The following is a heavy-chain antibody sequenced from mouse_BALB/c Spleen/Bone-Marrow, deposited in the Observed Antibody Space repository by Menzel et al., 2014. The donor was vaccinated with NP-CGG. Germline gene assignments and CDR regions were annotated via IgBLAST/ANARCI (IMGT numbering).Heavy chain of an antibody. J-gene: IGHJ2*01. V-gene: IGHV5-17*02. CDR1: GFTFSSFG. Sequence: EVQRVESGGGLVQPGGSRKLSCAASGFTFSSFGMHWVRQAPEKGLEWVAYISSGSSTIYYGDTVMGRFTISRDNPKNTLFLQMTSLRSEDTATYYCVRSGSSSGYFDYWGQGTTLTVSS. D-gene: IGHD1-1*01. CDR2: ISSGSSTI. CDR3: VRSGSSSGYFDY.